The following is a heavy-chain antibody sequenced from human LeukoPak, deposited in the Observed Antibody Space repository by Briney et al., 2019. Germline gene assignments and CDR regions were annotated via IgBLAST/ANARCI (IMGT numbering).Heavy chain of an antibody. D-gene: IGHD3-3*01. CDR3: ARVSKREWLLYGGYVDY. V-gene: IGHV3-7*01. CDR1: GFSFSSYW. Sequence: GGSLRLSCAASGFSFSSYWMSWVRRAPGKGLEWVASIKYDAIEKHYVDSVKGRFTISRDNAKNSLYLQMNSLRAEDTAVYYCARVSKREWLLYGGYVDYWGQGTLVTVSS. CDR2: IKYDAIEK. J-gene: IGHJ4*02.